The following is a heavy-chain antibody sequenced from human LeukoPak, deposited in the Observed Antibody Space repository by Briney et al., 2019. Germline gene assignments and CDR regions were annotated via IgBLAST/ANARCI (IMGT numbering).Heavy chain of an antibody. Sequence: SSVKVSCKASGGTFSSYAMSWVRQAPGQGLEWMGGIIPIFGTANYAQKFQGRVTITADESTSTAYMELSSLRSEDTAVYYCARDRAVAAAGTPYYWGQGTLVTVSS. D-gene: IGHD6-13*01. V-gene: IGHV1-69*01. J-gene: IGHJ4*02. CDR3: ARDRAVAAAGTPYY. CDR2: IIPIFGTA. CDR1: GGTFSSYA.